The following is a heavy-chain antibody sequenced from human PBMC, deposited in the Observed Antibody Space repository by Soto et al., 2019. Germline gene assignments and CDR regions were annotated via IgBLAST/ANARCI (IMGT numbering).Heavy chain of an antibody. CDR2: ISGSGETT. CDR1: GFSFSTYA. V-gene: IGHV3-23*01. J-gene: IGHJ4*02. CDR3: ARRAVYGSGSYWGLLDY. Sequence: EVQLSESGGGLVEPGGSLRLSCAASGFSFSTYAMNWVRQAPGKGLEWVSVISGSGETTVYEDSVKGRFTISRDNSKNTLYLQMNRLRGDDTAVYYCARRAVYGSGSYWGLLDYWGQGTLVTVSS. D-gene: IGHD3-10*01.